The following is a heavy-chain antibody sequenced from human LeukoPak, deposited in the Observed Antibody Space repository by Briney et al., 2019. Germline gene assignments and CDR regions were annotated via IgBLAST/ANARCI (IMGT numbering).Heavy chain of an antibody. CDR2: IYYSGST. D-gene: IGHD6-19*01. CDR1: GGSISSYY. V-gene: IGHV4-59*08. CDR3: ARLVRSGWYPDY. Sequence: SETLSLTCTVSGGSISSYYWSWIRQPPGKGLEWIGYIYYSGSTNYNPSLKSRVTISVDTSRNQFSLRLSSVTAADTAVYYCARLVRSGWYPDYWGQGTLVTVSS. J-gene: IGHJ4*02.